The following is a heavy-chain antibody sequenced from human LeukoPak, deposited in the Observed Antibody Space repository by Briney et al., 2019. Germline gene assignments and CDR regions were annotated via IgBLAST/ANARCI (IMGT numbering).Heavy chain of an antibody. CDR1: GGTFSSYA. CDR3: ARDRRRGSYDY. V-gene: IGHV1-69*05. CDR2: IIPIFGTA. Sequence: AASVKVSCKASGGTFSSYAISWVRQAPGQGLEWMGGIIPIFGTANYAQKFQGRVTITTDESTSTAYMELSSLRSEDTAVYYCARDRRRGSYDYWGQGTLVTVSS. J-gene: IGHJ4*02. D-gene: IGHD1-26*01.